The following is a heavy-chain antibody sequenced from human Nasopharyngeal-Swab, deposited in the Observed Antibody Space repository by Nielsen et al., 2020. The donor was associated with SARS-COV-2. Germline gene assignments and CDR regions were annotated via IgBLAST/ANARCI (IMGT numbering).Heavy chain of an antibody. J-gene: IGHJ6*02. Sequence: WIRQPPGKGLEWIGYIYYSGSTHYNPSLKSRVTISVDTSKNQFSLKLSSVTAADTAVYYCARGARITIFGVVSQLDVWGQGTTVTVSS. CDR2: IYYSGST. V-gene: IGHV4-31*02. CDR3: ARGARITIFGVVSQLDV. D-gene: IGHD3-3*01.